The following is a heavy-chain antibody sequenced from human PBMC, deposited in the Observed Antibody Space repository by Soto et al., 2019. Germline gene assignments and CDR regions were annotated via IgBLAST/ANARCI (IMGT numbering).Heavy chain of an antibody. CDR3: VRADNYDSSGYSYGFDV. CDR2: ISYDGNNE. J-gene: IGHJ3*01. CDR1: GFSFNSNA. Sequence: GGSLRLSCADSGFSFNSNAMHWVRQAPGKRLEWVTAISYDGNNEYYADSVKGRFTISRDNSMNTLYLQMNSLRAEDTAMYYCVRADNYDSSGYSYGFDVWGRGTMVTVSS. V-gene: IGHV3-30-3*01. D-gene: IGHD3-22*01.